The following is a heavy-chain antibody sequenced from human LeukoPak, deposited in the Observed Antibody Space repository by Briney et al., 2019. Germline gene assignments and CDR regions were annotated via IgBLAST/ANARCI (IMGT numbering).Heavy chain of an antibody. Sequence: PGGSLRLSCAAPGFTFSSYGMHWVRQAPGKGLEWVAVISYDGSNKYYADSVKGRFTISRDNSKNTLYLQMNSLRAEDTAVYYCAKGTRELDAFDIWGQGTMVTVSS. V-gene: IGHV3-30*18. CDR1: GFTFSSYG. CDR2: ISYDGSNK. J-gene: IGHJ3*02. CDR3: AKGTRELDAFDI. D-gene: IGHD1-26*01.